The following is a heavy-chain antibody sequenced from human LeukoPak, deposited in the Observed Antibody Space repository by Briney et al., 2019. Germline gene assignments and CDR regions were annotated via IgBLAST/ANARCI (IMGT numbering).Heavy chain of an antibody. J-gene: IGHJ4*02. CDR3: ASGPHDFLH. D-gene: IGHD3/OR15-3a*01. CDR1: GFVFSTYW. Sequence: PGGSLRLSCAASGFVFSTYWMTWVRQAAGKGLDWVANINLVGTEEQYVGSSLKGRFTISREKAKNSLYLQKTSLRVEDTAVYYCASGPHDFLHWGQGTLVTVSS. CDR2: INLVGTEE. V-gene: IGHV3-7*01.